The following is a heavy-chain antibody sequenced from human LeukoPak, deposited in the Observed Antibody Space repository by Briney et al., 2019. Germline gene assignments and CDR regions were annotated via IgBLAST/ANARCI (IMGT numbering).Heavy chain of an antibody. D-gene: IGHD3-10*02. V-gene: IGHV3-30*02. J-gene: IGHJ4*02. CDR1: RFIFTSYD. CDR2: IRYSETET. Sequence: GGSLTLSCATSRFIFTSYDMHWFRQAPGKGLEWVAFIRYSETETYYADSVKGRFTISRDNSKDTLYLQMNSLRAEDTAVYYCAKTPPRYYVKGSYPDYWGQGTLVIVSS. CDR3: AKTPPRYYVKGSYPDY.